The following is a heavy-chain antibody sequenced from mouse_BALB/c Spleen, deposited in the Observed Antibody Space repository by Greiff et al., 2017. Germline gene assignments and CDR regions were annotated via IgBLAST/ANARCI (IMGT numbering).Heavy chain of an antibody. CDR2: IWRGGST. Sequence: QVQLQQSGPSLVQPSQSLSITCTVSGFSLTSYGVHWVRQSPGKGLEWLGVIWRGGSTDYNAAFMSRLSITKDNSKSQVFFKMNSLQADDTAIYYCAKNSEGYDVGHFDYWGQGTTLTVSS. V-gene: IGHV2-5-1*01. J-gene: IGHJ2*01. D-gene: IGHD2-2*01. CDR1: GFSLTSYG. CDR3: AKNSEGYDVGHFDY.